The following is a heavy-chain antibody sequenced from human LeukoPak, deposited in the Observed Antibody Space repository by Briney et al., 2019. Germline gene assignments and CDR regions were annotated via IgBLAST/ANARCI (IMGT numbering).Heavy chain of an antibody. J-gene: IGHJ6*02. CDR1: GYTFTSYG. CDR2: ISAYNGNT. D-gene: IGHD3-22*01. Sequence: GASVKVSCKASGYTFTSYGISWVRQAPGQGLEWMGRISAYNGNTNYAQKLQGRVTMTTDTSTSTAYMELRSLRSDDTAVYYCARDRGITMIVVVDYGMDVWGQGTTVTVSS. V-gene: IGHV1-18*01. CDR3: ARDRGITMIVVVDYGMDV.